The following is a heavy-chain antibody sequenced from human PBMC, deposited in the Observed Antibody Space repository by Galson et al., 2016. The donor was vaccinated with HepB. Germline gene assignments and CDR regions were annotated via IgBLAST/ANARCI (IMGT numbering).Heavy chain of an antibody. V-gene: IGHV3-20*04. J-gene: IGHJ5*02. Sequence: SLRLSCAASGFKFADYGMSWVRQAPGKGLEWVSGINWNGSATGYADSVKGRFSISRDNAKNSLYLQMNSLRGDDTAFYYCARTPPARSVNYYRGSWFDPWGQGTLVTVSS. D-gene: IGHD3-10*01. CDR3: ARTPPARSVNYYRGSWFDP. CDR1: GFKFADYG. CDR2: INWNGSAT.